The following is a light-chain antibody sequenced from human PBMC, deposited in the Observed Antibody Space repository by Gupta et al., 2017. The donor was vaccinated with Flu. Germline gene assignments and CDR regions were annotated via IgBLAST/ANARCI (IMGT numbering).Light chain of an antibody. V-gene: IGLV7-43*01. CDR3: LLYDAGDWV. J-gene: IGLJ3*02. CDR1: TGAVTTGYY. Sequence: QTVVTQEPSLTVSPGGTVTLTCASNTGAVTTGYYANWFQQKPGQAPRALIYTTYNRHAWTPARFSGSLRGDKAALTLSAVATEDEADYYFLLYDAGDWVFGGGTTLTVL. CDR2: TTY.